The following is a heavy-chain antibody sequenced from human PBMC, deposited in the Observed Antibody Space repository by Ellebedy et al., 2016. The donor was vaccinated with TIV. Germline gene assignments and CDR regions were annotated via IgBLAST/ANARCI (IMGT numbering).Heavy chain of an antibody. CDR3: ASRGYSYGFEGDAFDI. J-gene: IGHJ3*02. D-gene: IGHD5-18*01. CDR2: IIPIFGTA. Sequence: SVKVSCXASGYTFTGYYMHWVRQAPGQGLEWMGGIIPIFGTANYAQKFQGRVTITADESTSTAYMELSSLRSEDTAVYYCASRGYSYGFEGDAFDIWGQGTMVTVSS. V-gene: IGHV1-69*13. CDR1: GYTFTGYY.